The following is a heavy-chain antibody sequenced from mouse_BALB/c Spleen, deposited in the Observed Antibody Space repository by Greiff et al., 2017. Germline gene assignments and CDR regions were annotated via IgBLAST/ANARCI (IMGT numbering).Heavy chain of an antibody. Sequence: EVKVVESGGGLVQPGGSRKLSCAASGFTFSSFGMHGVRQAPEKGLEWVAYISSGSSTIYYADTVKGRFTISRDNPKNTLFLQMTSLRSEDTAMYYCARLGIYDGYFAYWGQGTLVTVSA. J-gene: IGHJ3*01. V-gene: IGHV5-17*02. CDR1: GFTFSSFG. D-gene: IGHD2-3*01. CDR3: ARLGIYDGYFAY. CDR2: ISSGSSTI.